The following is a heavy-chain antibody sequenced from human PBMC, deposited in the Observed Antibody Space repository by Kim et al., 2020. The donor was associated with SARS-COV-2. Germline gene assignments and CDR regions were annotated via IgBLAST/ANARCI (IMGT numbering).Heavy chain of an antibody. CDR3: ARDKQVEMATRDWGSNMDY. J-gene: IGHJ4*02. D-gene: IGHD7-27*01. CDR1: GFTFSSYG. V-gene: IGHV3-33*05. CDR2: ISYDGSNK. Sequence: GGSLRLSCAASGFTFSSYGMHWVRQAPGKGLEWVAVISYDGSNKYYADSVKGRFTISRDNSKNTLYLQMNSLRAEDTAVYYCARDKQVEMATRDWGSNMDYWGQGTLVTVSS.